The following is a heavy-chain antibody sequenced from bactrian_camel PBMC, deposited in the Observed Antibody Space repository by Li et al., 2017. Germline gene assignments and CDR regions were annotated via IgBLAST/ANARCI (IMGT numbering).Heavy chain of an antibody. CDR2: IEVDGRVQ. V-gene: IGHV3S7*01. J-gene: IGHJ4*01. D-gene: IGHD6*01. Sequence: VQLVESGGGLVQPGGSLRLSCIASGFTFSSYVMSWVRQAPGKGLEWVSSIEVDGRVQYYADSVKGRFTISRDNAKNTVYLQMNSLKSEDTALYYCATPGLVSPYNYWGQGTQVTVS. CDR1: GFTFSSYV. CDR3: ATPGLVSPYNY.